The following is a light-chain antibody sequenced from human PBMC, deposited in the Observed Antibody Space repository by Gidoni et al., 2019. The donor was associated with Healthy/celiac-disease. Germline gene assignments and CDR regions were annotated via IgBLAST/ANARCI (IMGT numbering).Light chain of an antibody. CDR1: QSVSSSA. Sequence: DIVFTQSPGTLSLSPGERATLSCRASQSVSSSALAWYQQKPGQAPRLLIYGASSRATGIPDRFSGSGSGTDFTLTISRLEPEDFAVYYCQQYGSSPWTFGQGTKVEIK. J-gene: IGKJ1*01. V-gene: IGKV3-20*01. CDR2: GAS. CDR3: QQYGSSPWT.